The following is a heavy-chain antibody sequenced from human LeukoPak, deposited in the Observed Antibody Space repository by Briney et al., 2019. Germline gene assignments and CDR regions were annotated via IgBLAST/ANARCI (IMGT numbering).Heavy chain of an antibody. CDR1: GGSFSSSSYY. CDR2: IYYSGST. CDR3: ARPRRIAVAGTHWFDP. Sequence: KPSETLSLTCTVSGGSFSSSSYYWGWIRQPPGKGLEWIGSIYYSGSTYYNPSLKSRVTISVDTSKNQFSLKLSSVTAADTAVYYCARPRRIAVAGTHWFDPWGQGTLVTVSS. V-gene: IGHV4-39*07. D-gene: IGHD6-19*01. J-gene: IGHJ5*02.